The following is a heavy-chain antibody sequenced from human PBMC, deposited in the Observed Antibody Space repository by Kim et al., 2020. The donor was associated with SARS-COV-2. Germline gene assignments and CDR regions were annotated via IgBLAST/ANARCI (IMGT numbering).Heavy chain of an antibody. J-gene: IGHJ6*01. Sequence: SETLSLTCTVFGGSITSGGYSWNWIRQHPGKGLEWNGHICYSGSTYNPSIKSRVTMSVDRSKSQFSLHLRSVTAADTAVYYCAGALAWFGADPHPGVDV. CDR3: AGALAWFGADPHPGVDV. CDR2: ICYSGST. CDR1: GGSITSGGYS. D-gene: IGHD3-10*01. V-gene: IGHV4-31*03.